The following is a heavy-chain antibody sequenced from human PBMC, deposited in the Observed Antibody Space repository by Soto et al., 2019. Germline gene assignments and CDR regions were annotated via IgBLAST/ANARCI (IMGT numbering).Heavy chain of an antibody. CDR2: IYYSGST. Sequence: SETLSLTCTVSGGSISSYYWSWIRQPPGKGLEWIGYIYYSGSTNYNPSLKSRVTISVDTSKNQFSLKLSSVTAADTAVYYCARRYGDAFDFWGQGTLVTVSS. V-gene: IGHV4-59*08. J-gene: IGHJ4*02. D-gene: IGHD4-17*01. CDR1: GGSISSYY. CDR3: ARRYGDAFDF.